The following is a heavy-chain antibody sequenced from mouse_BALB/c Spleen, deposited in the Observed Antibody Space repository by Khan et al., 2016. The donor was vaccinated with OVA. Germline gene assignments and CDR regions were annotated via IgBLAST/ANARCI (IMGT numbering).Heavy chain of an antibody. J-gene: IGHJ2*01. CDR3: TRGYGNYVRYYFDY. CDR1: GCSFTGYN. Sequence: VQLQQSGPELEKPGASVKISCKASGCSFTGYNMNWVKQSNGKSLEWIGNIDPYSGGATYNQKFKGKATLTVDKSSSTAYMQLKSLTSEDSAVYYCTRGYGNYVRYYFDYWGQGTTLTVSS. D-gene: IGHD2-10*02. V-gene: IGHV1-42*01. CDR2: IDPYSGGA.